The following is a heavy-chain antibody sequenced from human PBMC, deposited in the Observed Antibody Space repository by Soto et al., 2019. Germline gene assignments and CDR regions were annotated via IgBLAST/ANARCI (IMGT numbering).Heavy chain of an antibody. D-gene: IGHD6-6*01. CDR3: ATDGGIAARHYYGMDV. V-gene: IGHV3-72*01. CDR1: AFTFSAHN. J-gene: IGHJ6*02. Sequence: EVLLVESGGGLVQPGGSLRLSCAASAFTFSAHNMVWVRQAPGKGLEWVGRSRNKANNYATEYAASVKGRFTISRDDSKNSLYLQMNSLKTEDTAVYYCATDGGIAARHYYGMDVWGQGTTVTVSS. CDR2: SRNKANNYAT.